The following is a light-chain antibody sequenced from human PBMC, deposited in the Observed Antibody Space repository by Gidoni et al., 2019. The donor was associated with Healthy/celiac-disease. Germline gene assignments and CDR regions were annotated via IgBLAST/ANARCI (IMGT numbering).Light chain of an antibody. J-gene: IGLJ1*01. CDR2: EVS. CDR3: SSYTSSSTRYYV. Sequence: QSALTQPASVSGSPGQSITISCTGTSSDVGGYNYVSWYQQHPGKAPKLMIYEVSNRPSGGSNRFSGSKSGNTASLTISGLQAEDEADYYCSSYTSSSTRYYVFGTGTKVTVL. CDR1: SSDVGGYNY. V-gene: IGLV2-14*01.